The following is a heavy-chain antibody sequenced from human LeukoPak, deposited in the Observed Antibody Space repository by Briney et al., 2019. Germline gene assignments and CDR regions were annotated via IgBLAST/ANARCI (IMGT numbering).Heavy chain of an antibody. Sequence: GGSLRLSCAASGFPFSSYAMGWVRQAPRKGLEWVSAITASSGGTYYADSVKGRFTISRDNSKNTLYLQMNSLRAEDTAVYYCAKGYSSGWYFFDYWGQGTLVIVSS. CDR1: GFPFSSYA. J-gene: IGHJ4*02. D-gene: IGHD6-19*01. CDR3: AKGYSSGWYFFDY. CDR2: ITASSGGT. V-gene: IGHV3-23*01.